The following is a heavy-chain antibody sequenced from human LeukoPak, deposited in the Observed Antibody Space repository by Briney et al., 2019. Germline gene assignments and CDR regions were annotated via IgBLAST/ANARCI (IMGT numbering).Heavy chain of an antibody. V-gene: IGHV1-69*04. CDR1: GGTFSSYA. CDR2: IMPIFGIA. D-gene: IGHD3-22*01. J-gene: IGHJ4*02. Sequence: SVKVSCKASGGTFSSYAISWVRQAPGQGLEWMGRIMPIFGIANYAQKFQGRVTITADKSTSTAYMELSSLRSEDTAVYYCAYYDSSGYHFDYWGQGTLVTVSS. CDR3: AYYDSSGYHFDY.